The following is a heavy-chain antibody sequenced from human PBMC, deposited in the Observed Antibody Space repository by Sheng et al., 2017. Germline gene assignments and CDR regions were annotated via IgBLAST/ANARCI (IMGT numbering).Heavy chain of an antibody. CDR2: IYDSGRTP. Sequence: QLQLQESGPGLVKPSGTLSLTCTVSGGSIRNSEYYWGWIRQSPGEGLEWIGSIYDSGRTPSTAPSLRSRVTISVDTSKNQFSLTLSSVTAADTAVYFCTRDPNVWGQGVLVAVS. CDR1: GGSIRNSEYY. J-gene: IGHJ4*02. CDR3: TRDPNV. V-gene: IGHV4-39*07.